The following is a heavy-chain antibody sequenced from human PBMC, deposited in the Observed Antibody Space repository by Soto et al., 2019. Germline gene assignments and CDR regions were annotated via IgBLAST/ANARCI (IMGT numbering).Heavy chain of an antibody. Sequence: PSETLSLTCTVSGASISSYSWSWIRQPPGRGLEWIGCIYSSGSTNYNPSLKSRVTISVDTSKNQFSLKLSSVVAADTAVYYCARQAWVTGEKYFDYWGQGTLVTVSS. V-gene: IGHV4-59*08. D-gene: IGHD7-27*01. CDR3: ARQAWVTGEKYFDY. J-gene: IGHJ4*02. CDR1: GASISSYS. CDR2: IYSSGST.